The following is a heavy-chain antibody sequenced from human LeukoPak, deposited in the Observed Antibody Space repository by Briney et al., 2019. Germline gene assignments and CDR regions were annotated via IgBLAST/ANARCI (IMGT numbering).Heavy chain of an antibody. CDR3: ARDKMDY. J-gene: IGHJ4*02. V-gene: IGHV3-74*01. CDR2: INPEGGST. CDR1: GFSFSIHW. Sequence: GGSLRLSCAASGFSFSIHWMHWVRQAPGKGLVWVSRINPEGGSTNYADSGKGRFTISRDNAKKTLYLQMNSLRAEDTAAYYCARDKMDYGGQGILVTVST.